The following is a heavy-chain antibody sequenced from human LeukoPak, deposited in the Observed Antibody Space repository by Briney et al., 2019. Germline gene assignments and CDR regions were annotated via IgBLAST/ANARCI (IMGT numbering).Heavy chain of an antibody. CDR3: ARRRSYFDY. CDR2: IYYSGST. J-gene: IGHJ4*02. Sequence: PSETLSLTCTVSGGSISSGSYYWGWIRQPPGKGLEWIGSIYYSGSTYYNPSLKSRVTISVDTSENQFSLKLRSVTAADTAVYYCARRRSYFDYWGQGTLVTVSS. V-gene: IGHV4-39*01. CDR1: GGSISSGSYY.